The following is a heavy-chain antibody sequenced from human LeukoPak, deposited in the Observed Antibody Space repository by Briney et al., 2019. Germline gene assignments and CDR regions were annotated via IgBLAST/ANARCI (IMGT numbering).Heavy chain of an antibody. CDR1: GFTLTSSA. V-gene: IGHV1-58*02. CDR2: IVVGSGNT. J-gene: IGHJ4*02. Sequence: EASVKVSCKASGFTLTSSAMQWVRQARGQRLEWIGWIVVGSGNTNYAQKFQERVTITRDMSTSTAYMELSRLRSDDTAVYYCARGRITMVRGVIIPPDYWGQGTLVTVSS. CDR3: ARGRITMVRGVIIPPDY. D-gene: IGHD3-10*01.